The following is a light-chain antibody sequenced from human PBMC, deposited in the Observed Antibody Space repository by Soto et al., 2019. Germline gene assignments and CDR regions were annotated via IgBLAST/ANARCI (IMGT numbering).Light chain of an antibody. CDR3: SSYTSSTTFVV. Sequence: QSALTQPASVSGSPGQSITISCTGSSSDVGGYNFVSWYQQYPGKAPKLMVHDVSSRPSGISDRFSGYKSGNTASLTISGLQAEYEADYYCSSYTSSTTFVVFGGGTKLTVL. V-gene: IGLV2-14*01. CDR1: SSDVGGYNF. CDR2: DVS. J-gene: IGLJ2*01.